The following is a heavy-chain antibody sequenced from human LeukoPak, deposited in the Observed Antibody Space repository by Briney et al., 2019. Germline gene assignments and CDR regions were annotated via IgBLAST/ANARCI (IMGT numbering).Heavy chain of an antibody. J-gene: IGHJ4*02. CDR3: AKDDRYCSSTSCYFPY. V-gene: IGHV3-23*01. Sequence: GGSLRLSCAASGFTFSSYAMSWVRQAPGKGLEWVSAISGSGGSTYYADSVKGRFTISRDNSKNTLYLQMNSLRAEDTAVYYCAKDDRYCSSTSCYFPYWGQGTLVTVSS. CDR1: GFTFSSYA. CDR2: ISGSGGST. D-gene: IGHD2-2*01.